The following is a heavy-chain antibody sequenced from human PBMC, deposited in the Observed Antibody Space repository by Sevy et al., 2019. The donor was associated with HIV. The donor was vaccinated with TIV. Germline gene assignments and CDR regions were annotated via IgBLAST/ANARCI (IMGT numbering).Heavy chain of an antibody. V-gene: IGHV3-33*01. CDR1: GFTLSSYG. CDR2: IRYDGSNK. Sequence: GGSLRLSCAASGFTLSSYGMHWVRQAPGKGLEWVAVIRYDGSNKYYADSVKGRFTISRDNSKNTLYLQMNSLRAEDTALYYCAGDRLGITISAEWGGGMDVGGQGTTVPVS. J-gene: IGHJ6*02. D-gene: IGHD3-3*01. CDR3: AGDRLGITISAEWGGGMDV.